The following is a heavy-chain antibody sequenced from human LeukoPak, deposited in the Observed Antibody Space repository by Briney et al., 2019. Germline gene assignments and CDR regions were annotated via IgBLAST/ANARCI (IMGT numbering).Heavy chain of an antibody. Sequence: SETLSLTCTVSGGSISSSIYYCGWIRQPPGKGLEWLGSIYYSGSTYYNPSLTSRVPISVDTSKNQFSLKLSSVTAADTAVSYCARQLWLFGYFDYWGQGTLVTVSS. CDR3: ARQLWLFGYFDY. CDR2: IYYSGST. J-gene: IGHJ4*02. D-gene: IGHD5-18*01. V-gene: IGHV4-39*01. CDR1: GGSISSSIYY.